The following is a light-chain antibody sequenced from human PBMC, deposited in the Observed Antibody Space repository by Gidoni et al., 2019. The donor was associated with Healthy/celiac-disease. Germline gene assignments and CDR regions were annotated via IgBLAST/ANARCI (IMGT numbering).Light chain of an antibody. V-gene: IGKV3-11*01. CDR3: QQRSNWPPLT. CDR1: QSVSRY. J-gene: IGKJ4*01. Sequence: IVLTQSPANLSLSPGERATLSCRASQSVSRYLAWYQQKPGQAPRLLIYDASNRATGIPARFSGSVSGTDFPLTISSLEPEDFAVYYCQQRSNWPPLTFGGGTKVEIK. CDR2: DAS.